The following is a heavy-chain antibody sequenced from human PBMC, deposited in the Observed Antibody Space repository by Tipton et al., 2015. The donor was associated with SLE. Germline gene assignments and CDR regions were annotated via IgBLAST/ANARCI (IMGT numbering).Heavy chain of an antibody. D-gene: IGHD4-17*01. CDR2: ISPSGATI. J-gene: IGHJ4*02. CDR1: GFTFSSYA. V-gene: IGHV3-23*01. CDR3: AKVRHGDYGNYFDS. Sequence: GSLRLSCAASGFTFSSYAMSWVRQAPGKGLEWVSAISPSGATISYADSVKGRFTISRDISRRTVFLQMNSLRVEDTAVYYCAKVRHGDYGNYFDSGGQGMLVTVSS.